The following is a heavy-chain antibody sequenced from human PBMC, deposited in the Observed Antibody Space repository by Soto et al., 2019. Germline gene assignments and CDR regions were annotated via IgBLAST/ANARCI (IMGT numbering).Heavy chain of an antibody. V-gene: IGHV3-7*01. Sequence: GGSLRLSCAASGFTFSRHWMSWVRQAPGKGLEWVANIKQDGSEKHYVDSVKGRFTISRDNAKKSLYLQMNSLRAEDTAVFYCARVADYDDAFDIWGQGTMVTVSS. CDR1: GFTFSRHW. CDR3: ARVADYDDAFDI. D-gene: IGHD4-17*01. CDR2: IKQDGSEK. J-gene: IGHJ3*02.